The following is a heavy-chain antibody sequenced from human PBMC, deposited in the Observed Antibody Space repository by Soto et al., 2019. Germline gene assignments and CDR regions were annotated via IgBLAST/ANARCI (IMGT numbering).Heavy chain of an antibody. V-gene: IGHV4-61*01. CDR1: GGSVSSGSYS. J-gene: IGHJ6*02. CDR2: IYYSGST. Sequence: SETLSLTCTVSGGSVSSGSYSWSWIRQPPGKGLEWIGYIYYSGSTNYNPSLKSRVTISVDTSKNQFSLKLSSVTAADTAVYYCARDLGSSWPDYYYGMDVWGQGTTVTVSS. CDR3: ARDLGSSWPDYYYGMDV. D-gene: IGHD6-13*01.